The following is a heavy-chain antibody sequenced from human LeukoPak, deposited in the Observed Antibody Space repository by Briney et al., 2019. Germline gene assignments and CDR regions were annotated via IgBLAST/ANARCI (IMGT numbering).Heavy chain of an antibody. V-gene: IGHV1-18*01. CDR1: GYTFTSYG. J-gene: IGHJ6*03. CDR2: ISAYNGNT. Sequence: ASVKVSCKASGYTFTSYGISWVRQAPGQGLEWMGWISAYNGNTNYAQKFQGRVTMTRDTSISTAYMELSRLRSDDTAVYYCARDLLTLGYCSGGSCSPYYYYYMDVWGKGTTVTVSS. CDR3: ARDLLTLGYCSGGSCSPYYYYYMDV. D-gene: IGHD2-15*01.